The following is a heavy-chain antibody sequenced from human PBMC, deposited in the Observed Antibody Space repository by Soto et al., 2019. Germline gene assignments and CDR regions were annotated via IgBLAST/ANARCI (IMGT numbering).Heavy chain of an antibody. CDR1: GFTFSRYE. CDR2: ISYTGSTS. D-gene: IGHD5-12*01. V-gene: IGHV3-48*03. Sequence: VGSLRLSCAASGFTFSRYEMNWVRQAPGRGLEWVSYISYTGSTSHYADSVKGRFTISRDNAKNSLYLQMNSLRAEDTAVYYCARDIVPTWTDYGMDVWGQGTTVTVSS. CDR3: ARDIVPTWTDYGMDV. J-gene: IGHJ6*02.